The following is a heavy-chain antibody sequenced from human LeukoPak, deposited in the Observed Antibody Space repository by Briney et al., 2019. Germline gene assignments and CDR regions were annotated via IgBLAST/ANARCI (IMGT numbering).Heavy chain of an antibody. J-gene: IGHJ4*02. V-gene: IGHV1-18*04. CDR2: ISAYDGNT. D-gene: IGHD1-14*01. CDR3: AREVWDY. Sequence: ASVKVSCKASGYTFTGYYMHWVRQAPGQGLEWMGWISAYDGNTNYAQKLQGRVTMTTDTSTSTAYMELRSLRSDDTAVYYCAREVWDYWGQGTLVTVSS. CDR1: GYTFTGYY.